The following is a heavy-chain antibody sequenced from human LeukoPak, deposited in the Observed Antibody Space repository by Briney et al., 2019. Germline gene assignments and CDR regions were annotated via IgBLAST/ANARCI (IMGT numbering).Heavy chain of an antibody. J-gene: IGHJ5*02. Sequence: SQTLSLTCVVSGNSISSGAYSWSWIRQPPGKGLEWIGYIFHTGSTFYNPSLKSRVTISVDNSKNQFSLRLSSVTAADTAVYYCARELWFANAPGSWLDPWGQGTLVTVSS. V-gene: IGHV4-30-2*01. D-gene: IGHD3-10*01. CDR2: IFHTGST. CDR3: ARELWFANAPGSWLDP. CDR1: GNSISSGAYS.